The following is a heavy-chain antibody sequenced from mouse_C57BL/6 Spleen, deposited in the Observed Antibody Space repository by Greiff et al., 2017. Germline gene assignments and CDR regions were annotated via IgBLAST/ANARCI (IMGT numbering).Heavy chain of an antibody. J-gene: IGHJ3*01. D-gene: IGHD1-1*01. V-gene: IGHV1-53*01. CDR2: INPSNGGT. Sequence: QVQLQPPGTELVKPGASVKLSCKASGYTFTSYWMHWVKQRPGQGLEWIGNINPSNGGTNYNEKFKSKATLTVDKSSSAAYMQLSSLTSEDSAVYYCARGGYYYGSSSWFAYWGQGTLVTVSA. CDR1: GYTFTSYW. CDR3: ARGGYYYGSSSWFAY.